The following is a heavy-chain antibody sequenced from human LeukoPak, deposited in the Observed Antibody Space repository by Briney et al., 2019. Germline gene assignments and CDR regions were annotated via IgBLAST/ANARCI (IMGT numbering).Heavy chain of an antibody. Sequence: SETLSLTCTVSGGSISSGSYYWSWIRQPAGKGLEWIGRIYTSGSTNYNPSLKSRVTMSVDTSKNQFSLKLSSVTAADTAVYYCARDPPYYYDSSGDDAFDIWGQGTMVTVSS. V-gene: IGHV4-61*02. CDR1: GGSISSGSYY. CDR2: IYTSGST. CDR3: ARDPPYYYDSSGDDAFDI. J-gene: IGHJ3*02. D-gene: IGHD3-22*01.